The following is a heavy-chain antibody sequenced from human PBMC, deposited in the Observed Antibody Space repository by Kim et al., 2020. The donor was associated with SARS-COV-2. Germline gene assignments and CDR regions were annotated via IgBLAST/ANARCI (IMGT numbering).Heavy chain of an antibody. CDR1: GFTFDDYA. CDR2: ISWNSGSI. J-gene: IGHJ6*02. Sequence: GGSLRLSCAASGFTFDDYAMHWVRQAPGKGPEWVSGISWNSGSIGYADSVKGRFTISRDNAKNSLYLQMNSLRAEDTALYYCAKDIVSGGAAAGTGYYYYGMDVWGQGTTVTVSS. CDR3: AKDIVSGGAAAGTGYYYYGMDV. D-gene: IGHD6-13*01. V-gene: IGHV3-9*01.